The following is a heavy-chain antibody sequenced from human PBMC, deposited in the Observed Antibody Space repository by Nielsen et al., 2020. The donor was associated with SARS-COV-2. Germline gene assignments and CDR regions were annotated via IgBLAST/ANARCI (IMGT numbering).Heavy chain of an antibody. D-gene: IGHD5-12*01. CDR2: ISYDGSNK. Sequence: GESLKISCAASGFTFSSYGMHWVRQAPGKGLEWVAVISYDGSNKYYADSVKGRFTISRDNSKNTLYLQMNSLRAEDTAVYYCARSLGLRYYYYYGMDVWGQGTTVTVSS. CDR3: ARSLGLRYYYYYGMDV. J-gene: IGHJ6*02. V-gene: IGHV3-30*19. CDR1: GFTFSSYG.